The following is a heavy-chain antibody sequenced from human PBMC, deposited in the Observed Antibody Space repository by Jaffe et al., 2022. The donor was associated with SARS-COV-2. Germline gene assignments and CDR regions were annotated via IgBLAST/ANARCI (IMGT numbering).Heavy chain of an antibody. CDR3: ARGATYFDY. V-gene: IGHV3-30-3*01. CDR1: GFTFSSYA. J-gene: IGHJ4*02. Sequence: QVQLVESGGGVVQPGRSLRLSCAASGFTFSSYAMHWVRQAPGKGLEWVAVISYDGSNKYYADSVKGRFTISRDNSKNTLYLQMNSLRAEDTAVYYCARGATYFDYWGQGTLVTVSS. CDR2: ISYDGSNK.